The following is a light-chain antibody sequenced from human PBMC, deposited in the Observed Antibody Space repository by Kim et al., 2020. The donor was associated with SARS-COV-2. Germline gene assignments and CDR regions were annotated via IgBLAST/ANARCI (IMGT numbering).Light chain of an antibody. CDR3: AAWDDSLNAVV. Sequence: QSVVTQPPSASGTPGQTVTISSSGGSSNIGSNSVNWYQQLPGTAPKLLIYSNNQRPSGVSDRFSGSKSGTSASLAISGLQSEDEADYYCAAWDDSLNAVVFGGGTQLTVL. CDR1: SSNIGSNS. CDR2: SNN. J-gene: IGLJ2*01. V-gene: IGLV1-44*01.